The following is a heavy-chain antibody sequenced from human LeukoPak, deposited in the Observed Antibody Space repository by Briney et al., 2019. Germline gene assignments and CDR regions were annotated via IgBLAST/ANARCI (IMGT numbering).Heavy chain of an antibody. D-gene: IGHD6-13*01. V-gene: IGHV3-21*04. CDR3: ARTPSSSWPYYYYYGMDV. Sequence: PGGSLRLSCAASGFTFSSYAMSWVRQAPGKGLEWVSAISSSGSTIYYADSVKGRFTISRDNAKNSLYLQMNSLRAEDTAVYYCARTPSSSWPYYYYYGMDVWGQGTLVTVSS. CDR2: ISSSGSTI. CDR1: GFTFSSYA. J-gene: IGHJ6*02.